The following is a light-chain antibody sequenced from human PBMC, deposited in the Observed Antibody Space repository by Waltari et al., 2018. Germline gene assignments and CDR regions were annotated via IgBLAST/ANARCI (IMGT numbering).Light chain of an antibody. V-gene: IGLV2-14*01. CDR2: EVT. J-gene: IGLJ2*01. CDR3: SSYTNNGNVI. Sequence: QSALTQPASLSASPGQSITIPCPGTSTDIGGHQYVSWRQQPPDKPPKFLIYEVTHRPSGVSDRFSGSKSGNTASLTISGLQAEDEADYYCSSYTNNGNVIFGGGTKLTVL. CDR1: STDIGGHQY.